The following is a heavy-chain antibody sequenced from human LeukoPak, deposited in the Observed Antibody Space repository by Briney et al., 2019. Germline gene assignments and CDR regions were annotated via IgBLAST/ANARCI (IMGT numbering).Heavy chain of an antibody. V-gene: IGHV4-4*02. CDR3: ARATASSSWHYDY. J-gene: IGHJ4*02. D-gene: IGHD6-13*01. CDR2: IYHSGST. CDR1: GGSISSSNW. Sequence: PSGTLSLTCAVSGGSISSSNWRSWVRQPPGKGLDWIGEIYHSGSTNYNLSLKSRVTISVDKSKNRFSLKLSSVTAADTAVYYCARATASSSWHYDYWGQGTLVTVSS.